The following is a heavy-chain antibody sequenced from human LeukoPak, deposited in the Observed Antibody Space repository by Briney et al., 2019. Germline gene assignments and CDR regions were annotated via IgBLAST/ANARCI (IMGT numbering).Heavy chain of an antibody. CDR3: AKEGNSYNWNDEMGNWFDP. V-gene: IGHV4-39*02. J-gene: IGHJ5*02. CDR2: IYYSGST. D-gene: IGHD1-1*01. CDR1: GGSISSSSYY. Sequence: SETLSLTCTVSGGSISSSSYYWGWIRQPPGKGLEWIGSIYYSGSTYYNPSLKSRVTISVDTSKNQFSLKLSSVTAADTAVYYCAKEGNSYNWNDEMGNWFDPWGQGTLVTVSS.